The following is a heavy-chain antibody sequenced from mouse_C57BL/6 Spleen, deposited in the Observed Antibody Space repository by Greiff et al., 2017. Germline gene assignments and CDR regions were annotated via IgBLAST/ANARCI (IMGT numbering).Heavy chain of an antibody. J-gene: IGHJ1*03. CDR3: ARRGVVARYFDV. CDR1: GYTFTSYW. CDR2: IDPSDSET. V-gene: IGHV1-52*01. Sequence: QVQLKQPGAELVRPGSSVKLSCKASGYTFTSYWMHWVKQRPIQGLEWIGNIDPSDSETHYNQKFKDKATLTVDKSSSTAYMQLSSLTSEDSAVYYCARRGVVARYFDVWGTGTTVTVSS. D-gene: IGHD1-1*01.